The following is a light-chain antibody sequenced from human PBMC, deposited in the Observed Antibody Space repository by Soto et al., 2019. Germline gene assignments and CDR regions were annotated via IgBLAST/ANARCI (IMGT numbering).Light chain of an antibody. CDR2: AS. CDR3: QHYGTSAL. J-gene: IGKJ3*01. Sequence: EIVLTQSPGTLFLSPGERATLSCRASQSVSDSYLAWYQQKPGQAPRLLIYASSRATGIPDRFSGSGSGTDFTLTISRLEPDDFAVYYCQHYGTSALFGPGTKVDIK. CDR1: QSVSDSY. V-gene: IGKV3-20*01.